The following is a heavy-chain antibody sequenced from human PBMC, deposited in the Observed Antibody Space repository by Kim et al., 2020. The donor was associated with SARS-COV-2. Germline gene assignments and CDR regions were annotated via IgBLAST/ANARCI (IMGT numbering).Heavy chain of an antibody. J-gene: IGHJ4*02. D-gene: IGHD1-26*01. V-gene: IGHV5-51*01. CDR1: GYTFTTDW. CDR3: VRSEGAAFYCHH. Sequence: GESLKISCKTSGYTFTTDWIGWVRHMPGKGLEWMAIIFPGDSETRYGPSFQGQVTVSVDKSLSSAYLQWSSLKASDTAIYYCVRSEGAAFYCHHWGQGPLVTVP. CDR2: IFPGDSET.